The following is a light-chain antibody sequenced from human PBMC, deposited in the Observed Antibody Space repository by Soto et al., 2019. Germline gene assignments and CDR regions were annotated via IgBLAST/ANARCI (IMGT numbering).Light chain of an antibody. J-gene: IGKJ5*01. Sequence: DIQIRQSPASVSASVGGGFTITCRASQSISSYLNWYQQKPGRAPKLLIYDASTLESGVPSRFSGSGSETEFTLTISRLQPDDFATYFCHSRAFGQGTRLEI. CDR3: HSRA. CDR2: DAS. V-gene: IGKV1-39*01. CDR1: QSISSY.